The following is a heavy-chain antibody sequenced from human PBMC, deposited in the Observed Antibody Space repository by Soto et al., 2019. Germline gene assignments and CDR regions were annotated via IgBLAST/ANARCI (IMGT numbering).Heavy chain of an antibody. D-gene: IGHD3-22*01. CDR2: IYSGGST. Sequence: GGSLRLSCAASGFTVSSNYMSWVRQAPGKGLEWVSVIYSGGSTYYADSVKGRFPISRDNSKNTLYLQMNSLRAEDTAVYYCAREHYYDSSGYFYYYYGMDVWGQGTTVTVAS. CDR1: GFTVSSNY. V-gene: IGHV3-66*01. J-gene: IGHJ6*02. CDR3: AREHYYDSSGYFYYYYGMDV.